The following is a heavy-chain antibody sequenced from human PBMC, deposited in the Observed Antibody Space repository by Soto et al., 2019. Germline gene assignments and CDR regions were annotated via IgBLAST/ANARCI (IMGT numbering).Heavy chain of an antibody. J-gene: IGHJ4*02. CDR3: ATSYGSGYRAFDS. V-gene: IGHV1-69*02. CDR2: INPILSMS. Sequence: QVQLVQSGADVQRPGSSVRVSCKASGDTFNFYTINWVRQAPGQGLQWMGRINPILSMSNYAPKLQGSVTMTADKSTSTAYMGLSSLRSEDTAMYYCATSYGSGYRAFDSWGQGALVTFSS. D-gene: IGHD3-10*01. CDR1: GDTFNFYT.